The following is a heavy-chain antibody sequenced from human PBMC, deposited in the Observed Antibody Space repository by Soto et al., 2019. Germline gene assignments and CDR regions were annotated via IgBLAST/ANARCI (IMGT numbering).Heavy chain of an antibody. CDR1: AFIFRDYA. J-gene: IGHJ4*02. Sequence: EVHLLESGGDFVQPGGSLRLSCAASAFIFRDYAMSWVRQAPGKGLEWVSTISREGAYTHYSDSVEGRFTISRDNSKNTLYLQMTSLRGEDTALYYCAQDPSTGYGDHWGQGTMVTVSS. CDR3: AQDPSTGYGDH. D-gene: IGHD3-9*01. CDR2: ISREGAYT. V-gene: IGHV3-23*01.